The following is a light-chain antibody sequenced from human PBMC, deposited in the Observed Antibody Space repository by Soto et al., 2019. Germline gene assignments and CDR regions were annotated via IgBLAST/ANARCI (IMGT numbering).Light chain of an antibody. CDR1: QSISDS. J-gene: IGKJ1*01. Sequence: EIVMTQSPATLSVSPGGRATLSCRASQSISDSLAWYQQKPVQAPRLLIYGASKRATGFPARFSGSGSGTDFTLTISSLQSEDFAVYCCQQYNNRPWTFGQGTKVDIK. V-gene: IGKV3-15*01. CDR2: GAS. CDR3: QQYNNRPWT.